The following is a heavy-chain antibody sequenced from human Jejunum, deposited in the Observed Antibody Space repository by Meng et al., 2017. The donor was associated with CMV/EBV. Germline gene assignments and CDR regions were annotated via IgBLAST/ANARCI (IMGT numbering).Heavy chain of an antibody. CDR3: ARLSDS. D-gene: IGHD2-15*01. J-gene: IGHJ4*02. Sequence: LKISCSASGFTFSSHSMGWVRQAPGKGLKWVASITGGGGHTYYADSLKGRFTISRDNSKNTLYLQMNSLRADDTAVYYCARLSDSWGQGTLVTVSS. CDR2: ITGGGGHT. CDR1: GFTFSSHS. V-gene: IGHV3-23*01.